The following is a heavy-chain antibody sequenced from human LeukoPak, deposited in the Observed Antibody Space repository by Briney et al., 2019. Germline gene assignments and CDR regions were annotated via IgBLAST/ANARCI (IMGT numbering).Heavy chain of an antibody. V-gene: IGHV4-34*01. CDR1: GGSFSGHY. Sequence: PSETLSLTCAVYGGSFSGHYWSWIRQPPGKGLEWIGEINHSGSTNYNPSLKSRVTISVDTSKNQFSLKLSSVTAADTAVYYCARVGEGYCSSTSCYAGYYYYGMDVWGKGTTVTVSS. CDR3: ARVGEGYCSSTSCYAGYYYYGMDV. CDR2: INHSGST. D-gene: IGHD2-2*01. J-gene: IGHJ6*04.